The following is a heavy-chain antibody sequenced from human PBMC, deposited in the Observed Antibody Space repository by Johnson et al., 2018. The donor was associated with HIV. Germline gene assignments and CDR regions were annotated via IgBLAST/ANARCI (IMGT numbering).Heavy chain of an antibody. V-gene: IGHV3-33*01. CDR2: IWFDGSNK. CDR1: GFTFSSYG. CDR3: AIIPAGNSFAV. D-gene: IGHD2-21*01. Sequence: VQLVESGGGVVQPGTSLRLSCEASGFTFSSYGMHWVRQAPGKGLEWAAVIWFDGSNKYYADSVKGRFTISRDNSENTLYLQMDSRRAEDTAMYYCAIIPAGNSFAVWGQGTMVTVSS. J-gene: IGHJ3*01.